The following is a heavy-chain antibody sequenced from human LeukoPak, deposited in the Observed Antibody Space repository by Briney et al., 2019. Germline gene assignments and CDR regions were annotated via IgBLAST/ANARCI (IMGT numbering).Heavy chain of an antibody. J-gene: IGHJ4*02. D-gene: IGHD6-19*01. CDR3: ASARDLGWEGIWN. V-gene: IGHV4-4*02. CDR2: ISLSGLT. CDR1: GGSITTTNW. Sequence: PSETLSLTCGVSGGSITTTNWWSWVRQPPGQGLEWIGEISLSGLTNYSPSLNSRVTMSLDMAKNQLSLNLSSVTAADTAVYYCASARDLGWEGIWNWGQGTLVTVSS.